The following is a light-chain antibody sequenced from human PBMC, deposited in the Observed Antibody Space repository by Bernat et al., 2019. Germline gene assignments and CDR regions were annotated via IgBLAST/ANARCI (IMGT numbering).Light chain of an antibody. Sequence: QSALTQPASVSGSPGQSITISCTGTSSDVGAYNYVSWFQQHPDKAPKLMLYDVTNRPSGVSYRFSGSRSGNTASLTSAGLQAEDEADYYCGSYTASSTFVFGTGTKVAVL. CDR3: GSYTASSTFV. CDR2: DVT. CDR1: SSDVGAYNY. V-gene: IGLV2-14*03. J-gene: IGLJ1*01.